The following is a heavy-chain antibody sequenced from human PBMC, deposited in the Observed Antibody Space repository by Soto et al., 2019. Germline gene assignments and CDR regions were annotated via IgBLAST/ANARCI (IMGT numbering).Heavy chain of an antibody. CDR1: GYTFTSYG. J-gene: IGHJ4*02. CDR3: ARGQATMIVVVGDY. D-gene: IGHD3-22*01. V-gene: IGHV1-18*01. CDR2: ISAYNGNT. Sequence: QVQLVQSGAEVKKPGASVKVSCKASGYTFTSYGISWVRQAPGQGLEWMGWISAYNGNTNYAQKLQGRVTMTTNTYKSIAYMELRSLRSNDTAVYYCARGQATMIVVVGDYWGQGTLVTVSS.